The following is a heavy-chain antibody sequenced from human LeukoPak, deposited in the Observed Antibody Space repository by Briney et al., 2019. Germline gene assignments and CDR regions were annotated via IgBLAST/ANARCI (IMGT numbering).Heavy chain of an antibody. Sequence: SETLSLTCAVYGGSFSGYYWSWIRQPPGKGLEWIGEINHSGSTNYNPSLKSRVTISVDTSKNQFSLKLSSVTAADTAVYYCARHSGYDSSGYYPDGWDDWGQGTLVTVSS. V-gene: IGHV4-34*01. CDR3: ARHSGYDSSGYYPDGWDD. CDR1: GGSFSGYY. CDR2: INHSGST. J-gene: IGHJ4*02. D-gene: IGHD3-22*01.